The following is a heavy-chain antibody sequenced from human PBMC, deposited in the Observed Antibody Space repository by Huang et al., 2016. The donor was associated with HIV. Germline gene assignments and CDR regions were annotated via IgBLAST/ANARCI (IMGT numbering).Heavy chain of an antibody. CDR1: GYTLTEVS. V-gene: IGHV1-24*01. J-gene: IGHJ3*02. CDR2: FAPEHGET. CDR3: AAGYDTYYDI. Sequence: QVQLVQSGAEVKKPGASVKVSCKVSGYTLTEVSITWVLQAPGKGLEWMGGFAPEHGETIYAQNFQGRVTMTEDTSTDTAYMELHSLRPEDTAVYYCAAGYDTYYDIWGQGTMVIASS. D-gene: IGHD2-21*01.